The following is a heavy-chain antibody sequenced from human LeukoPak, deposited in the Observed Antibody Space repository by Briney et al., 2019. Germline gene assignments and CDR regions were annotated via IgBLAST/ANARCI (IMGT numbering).Heavy chain of an antibody. CDR3: ARDPLGYCSSTSCYHYYMDV. V-gene: IGHV4-30-4*08. Sequence: PSQTLSLTCTVSGGSISSGDYYWSWIRQPPGKGLEWLGYIYYSGSTYYNPSLKSRVTISVDTSKNQFSLKLSSVTAADTAVYYRARDPLGYCSSTSCYHYYMDVWGKGTTVTVSS. CDR1: GGSISSGDYY. D-gene: IGHD2-2*01. J-gene: IGHJ6*03. CDR2: IYYSGST.